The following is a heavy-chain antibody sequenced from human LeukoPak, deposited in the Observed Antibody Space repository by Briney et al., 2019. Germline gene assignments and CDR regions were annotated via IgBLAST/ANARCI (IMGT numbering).Heavy chain of an antibody. J-gene: IGHJ4*02. CDR2: TYYRSKWYN. CDR3: GRATAAAGCVDY. CDR1: GDSVSSSSAT. V-gene: IGHV6-1*01. Sequence: SQTLSLTCAISGDSVSSSSATWNWIRQSPSGGLEWLGRTYYRSKWYNDYAVSVRSRITVNPDTSKNQFSLQLNSVTPEDTAVYYCGRATAAAGCVDYGGQGTLVTVSS. D-gene: IGHD6-13*01.